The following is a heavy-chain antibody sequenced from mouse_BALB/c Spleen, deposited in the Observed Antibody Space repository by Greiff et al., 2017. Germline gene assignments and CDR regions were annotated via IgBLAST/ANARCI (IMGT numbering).Heavy chain of an antibody. Sequence: VQLQQSGPELVKPGASVKISCKASGYTFTDYNMHWVKQSHGKSLEWIGYIYPYNGGTGYNQKFKSKATLTVDNSSSTAYVELRSLTSEDSAVYYCAREGSSYYYFDYWGQGTTLTVSS. CDR1: GYTFTDYN. V-gene: IGHV1S29*02. CDR3: AREGSSYYYFDY. CDR2: IYPYNGGT. D-gene: IGHD1-1*01. J-gene: IGHJ2*01.